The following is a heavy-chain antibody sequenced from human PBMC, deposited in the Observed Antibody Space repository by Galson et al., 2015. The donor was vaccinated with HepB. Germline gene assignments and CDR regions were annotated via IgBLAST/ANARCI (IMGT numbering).Heavy chain of an antibody. J-gene: IGHJ4*02. Sequence: QSGAEVKKPGESLRISCKGSGYSFTSYWISWVRQMPGKGLEWMGRIDPSDSYTNYSPSFQGHVTISADKSISTAYLQWSSLKASDTAMYYCARQGFHDILTGYYTDYWGQGTLVTVSS. CDR1: GYSFTSYW. V-gene: IGHV5-10-1*01. CDR2: IDPSDSYT. CDR3: ARQGFHDILTGYYTDY. D-gene: IGHD3-9*01.